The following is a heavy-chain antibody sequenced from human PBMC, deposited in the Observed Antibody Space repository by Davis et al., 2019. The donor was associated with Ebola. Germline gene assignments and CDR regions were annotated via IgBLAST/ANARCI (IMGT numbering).Heavy chain of an antibody. V-gene: IGHV3-23*01. Sequence: GGSLRLSCAASGFTFSNYAMSWVRQAPGKGLEWVSAISGSGGSTYYADSVKGRFTISRDNSKNTLYLQMGSLRAEDMAVYYCARDQMKWELLGYIDYWGQGTLVTVSS. CDR2: ISGSGGST. CDR1: GFTFSNYA. J-gene: IGHJ4*02. D-gene: IGHD1-26*01. CDR3: ARDQMKWELLGYIDY.